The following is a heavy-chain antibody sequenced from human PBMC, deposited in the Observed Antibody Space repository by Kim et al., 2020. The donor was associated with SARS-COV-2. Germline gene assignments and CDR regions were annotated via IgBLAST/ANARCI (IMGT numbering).Heavy chain of an antibody. V-gene: IGHV1-58*01. D-gene: IGHD6-19*01. J-gene: IGHJ2*01. CDR1: GFTFTSSA. CDR3: AAALPNSSGWYWYFDL. CDR2: IVVGSGNT. Sequence: SVKVSCNASGFTFTSSAVQWVRQARGQRLEWIGWIVVGSGNTNYAQKFQERVTITRDMSTSTAYMELSSLRSEDTAVYYCAAALPNSSGWYWYFDLWGRGTLVTVST.